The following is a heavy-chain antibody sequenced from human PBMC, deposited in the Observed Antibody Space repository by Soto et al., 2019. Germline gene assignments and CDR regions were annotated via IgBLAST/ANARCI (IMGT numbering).Heavy chain of an antibody. CDR1: GFIFSNYV. D-gene: IGHD3-10*01. CDR2: MSYDGTTK. J-gene: IGHJ4*02. Sequence: QVQLVESGGGVVQPGRSLRLSCAASGFIFSNYVMYWVRQAPGKGLEWVAFMSYDGTTKYSADSVKGRFTISRDNSKNTLYLQMNSLRPEDTAVYYCAREVLWSRYFDYWGQGTLVNVSS. V-gene: IGHV3-30-3*01. CDR3: AREVLWSRYFDY.